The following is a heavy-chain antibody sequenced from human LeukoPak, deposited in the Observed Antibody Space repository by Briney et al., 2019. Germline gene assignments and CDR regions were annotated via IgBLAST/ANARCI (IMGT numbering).Heavy chain of an antibody. J-gene: IGHJ4*02. CDR2: IYYSGST. CDR1: GYSISSGYY. D-gene: IGHD4-17*01. Sequence: PSETLSLTCAVSGYSISSGYYWGWIRQPPGKGLEWIGSIYYSGSTYYNPSLKSRVTISVDTSKNQFSLKLSSVTAADTAVYYCASLDYGDYDWGQGTLVTVSS. CDR3: ASLDYGDYD. V-gene: IGHV4-38-2*01.